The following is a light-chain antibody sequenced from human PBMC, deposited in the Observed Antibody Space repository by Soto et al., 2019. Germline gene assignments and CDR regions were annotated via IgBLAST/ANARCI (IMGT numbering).Light chain of an antibody. CDR1: QSVSGNH. J-gene: IGKJ3*01. Sequence: EIVLTQSPGTLSLSPGERATLSCRASQSVSGNHLAWYQQTPGLPPRLLIYGASSRATGIPDRFSGSGSGTDFTLTISRLEPEDSAVYYCQQYGGSPRSFGPGTKVDIK. V-gene: IGKV3-20*01. CDR3: QQYGGSPRS. CDR2: GAS.